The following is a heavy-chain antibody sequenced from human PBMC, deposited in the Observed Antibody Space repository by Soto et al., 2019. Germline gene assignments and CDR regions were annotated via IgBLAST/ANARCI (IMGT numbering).Heavy chain of an antibody. CDR1: EGTFSNHV. CDR3: ARGPYEFWSGYYRPDFHSGMDV. Sequence: QVQLVQSGAEVKKPGSSVKVSCKASEGTFSNHVSSSVRQAPGQGHEWMGGIINIFGTANYAQKFQGRVTITADESTSTAHMELSSLRSEDTAVYYCARGPYEFWSGYYRPDFHSGMDVWGQGTTVTVSS. CDR2: IINIFGTA. J-gene: IGHJ6*02. D-gene: IGHD3-3*01. V-gene: IGHV1-69*12.